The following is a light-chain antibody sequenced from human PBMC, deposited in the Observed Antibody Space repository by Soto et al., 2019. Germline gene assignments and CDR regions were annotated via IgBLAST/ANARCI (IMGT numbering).Light chain of an antibody. CDR1: SSDVGGYNY. V-gene: IGLV2-14*03. J-gene: IGLJ1*01. Sequence: QSVLTQPASVSGSPGQSITISCTGTSSDVGGYNYVSWYQQHPGKAPKLMVYDVSSRPSGVSNRFSGSKSGNTASLTISGLQADDEADYYCSSYTRSSTSYVFGTGTKVTVL. CDR3: SSYTRSSTSYV. CDR2: DVS.